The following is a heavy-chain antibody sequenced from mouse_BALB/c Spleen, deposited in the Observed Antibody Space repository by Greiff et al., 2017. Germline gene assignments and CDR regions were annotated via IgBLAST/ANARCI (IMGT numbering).Heavy chain of an antibody. CDR2: IWSGGST. J-gene: IGHJ3*01. Sequence: VQLQQSGPGLVQPSQSLSITCTVSGFSLTSYGVHWVRQSPGKGLEWLGVIWSGGSTDYNAAFISRLSISKDNSKSQVFFQMNSLQANDTAIYYCARGDWEAWFAYWGQGTLVTVSA. CDR3: ARGDWEAWFAY. V-gene: IGHV2-2*02. D-gene: IGHD4-1*01. CDR1: GFSLTSYG.